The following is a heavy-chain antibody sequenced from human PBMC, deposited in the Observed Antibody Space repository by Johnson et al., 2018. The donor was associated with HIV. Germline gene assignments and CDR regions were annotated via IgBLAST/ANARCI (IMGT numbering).Heavy chain of an antibody. CDR3: AAIGGIGSSWSAAFDI. V-gene: IGHV3-30*03. Sequence: QVQLVESGGGVVQPGRSLRLSCAASGFTFSSYGMHWVRQAPGKGLEWVAVISYDGSNKYYVDSVKGRFTISRDSSKNTLYLQMNSLRAEDTALYYCAAIGGIGSSWSAAFDIWGQGTMVTVSS. D-gene: IGHD6-13*01. CDR1: GFTFSSYG. CDR2: ISYDGSNK. J-gene: IGHJ3*02.